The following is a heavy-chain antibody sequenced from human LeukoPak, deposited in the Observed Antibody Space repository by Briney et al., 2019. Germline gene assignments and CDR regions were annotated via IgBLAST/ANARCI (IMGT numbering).Heavy chain of an antibody. CDR1: GFTFSSYA. D-gene: IGHD2-15*01. J-gene: IGHJ6*02. CDR2: ISGSGGST. V-gene: IGHV3-23*01. CDR3: AREAVVVSYYYYGMDV. Sequence: GGSLRLSCAASGFTFSSYAMSWVRQAPGKGLDWVSTISGSGGSTYYADSVKGRFTISRDNSRNTLYLQMNSLRAEDTAVYYCAREAVVVSYYYYGMDVWGQGTTVTVSS.